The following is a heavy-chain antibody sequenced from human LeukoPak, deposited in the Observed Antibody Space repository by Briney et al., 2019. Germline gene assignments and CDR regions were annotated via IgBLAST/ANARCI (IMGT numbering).Heavy chain of an antibody. CDR2: IIPIFGTA. V-gene: IGHV1-69*13. Sequence: SVKVPCKASGGTFSSYAISWVRQAPGQGLEWMGGIIPIFGTANYAQKFQGRVTITADESTSTAYMELSSLRSEDTAVYYCARRGSSSWLIPDFDYWGQGTLVTVSS. CDR1: GGTFSSYA. D-gene: IGHD6-13*01. CDR3: ARRGSSSWLIPDFDY. J-gene: IGHJ4*02.